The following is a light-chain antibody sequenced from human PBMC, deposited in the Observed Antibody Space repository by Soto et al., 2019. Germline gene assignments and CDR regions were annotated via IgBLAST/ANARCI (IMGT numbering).Light chain of an antibody. CDR1: QSVLYSSNNKNY. CDR3: QQYYSTPRT. J-gene: IGKJ1*01. V-gene: IGKV4-1*01. Sequence: DIVMTQSPDSLAVSLGERATINCKSSQSVLYSSNNKNYLAWYQHKPGQPPKLLIYWASTRESGVPDRFSGSGSGTDFTLTISSXQAEDVAVYYCQQYYSTPRTFGQGTKVDIK. CDR2: WAS.